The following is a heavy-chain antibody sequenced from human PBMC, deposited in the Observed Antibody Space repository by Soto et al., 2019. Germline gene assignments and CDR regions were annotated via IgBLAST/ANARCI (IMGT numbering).Heavy chain of an antibody. J-gene: IGHJ4*02. CDR3: ARGTTRLDY. V-gene: IGHV3-48*01. CDR1: GFTLSTDN. CDR2: IRNSTNAV. Sequence: GGFLRLSCAASGFTLSTDNIHCVRQAPGMGLEWLSYIRNSTNAVYYADSVKGRFTISRDNAMNSLYLHMSSLRAEDTAVYFCARGTTRLDYWGQGTLVTVSS. D-gene: IGHD1-1*01.